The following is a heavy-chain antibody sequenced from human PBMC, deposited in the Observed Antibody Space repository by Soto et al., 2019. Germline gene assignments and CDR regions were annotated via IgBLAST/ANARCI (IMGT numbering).Heavy chain of an antibody. D-gene: IGHD3-3*01. V-gene: IGHV3-53*04. J-gene: IGHJ6*04. CDR1: GLTVSSNY. CDR3: ARNYDFWSGYTTGEDV. Sequence: GGSLRLSCGASGLTVSSNYMSWVRQAPGKGLEWVSVIYSGGSTYYADSVKGRFTISRHNSKNTLYLQMNSLRAEDTAVYYCARNYDFWSGYTTGEDVWGKGTTVTVSS. CDR2: IYSGGST.